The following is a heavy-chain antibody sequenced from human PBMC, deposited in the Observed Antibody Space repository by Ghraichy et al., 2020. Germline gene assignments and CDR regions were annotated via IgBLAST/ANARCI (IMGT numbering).Heavy chain of an antibody. D-gene: IGHD2-15*01. CDR2: IWYDGSNK. Sequence: GGSLRLSCAASGFTFSSYGMHWVRQAPGKGLEWVAVIWYDGSNKYYADSVKCRFTISSAYSKNTLYLQMNSLRAEDTAVYYCARAAYCSGGSCYRWGYYFAYWGQGTLVTVSS. V-gene: IGHV3-33*01. CDR1: GFTFSSYG. J-gene: IGHJ4*02. CDR3: ARAAYCSGGSCYRWGYYFAY.